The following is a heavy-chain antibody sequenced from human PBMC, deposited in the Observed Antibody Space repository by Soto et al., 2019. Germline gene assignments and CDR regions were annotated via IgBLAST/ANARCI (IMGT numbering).Heavy chain of an antibody. Sequence: GASVKVSCKFSGYTFTGYYMHWVRQAPGQGLEWMGWINPNSGGTNYAQKFQGRVTMTRDTSISTAYMELSRLRSDDTAVYYCARARGGYGSGSYLAYWGQGTLVTVSS. CDR3: ARARGGYGSGSYLAY. J-gene: IGHJ4*02. D-gene: IGHD3-10*01. CDR1: GYTFTGYY. V-gene: IGHV1-2*02. CDR2: INPNSGGT.